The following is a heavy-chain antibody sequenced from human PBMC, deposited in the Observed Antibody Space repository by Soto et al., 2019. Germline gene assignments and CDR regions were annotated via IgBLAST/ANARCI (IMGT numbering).Heavy chain of an antibody. CDR1: GGSISSSSYY. CDR2: IYYSGST. J-gene: IGHJ3*02. CDR3: ARPLVPAANDAFDI. D-gene: IGHD2-2*01. Sequence: QLQLQESGPGLVKPSETLSLTCSVSGGSISSSSYYWGWIRQPPGKGLEWIGSIYYSGSTYYNPPLKSRVTISVDTSKNQFSLKLSSVTAADTAVYYCARPLVPAANDAFDIWGQGTMVTVSS. V-gene: IGHV4-39*01.